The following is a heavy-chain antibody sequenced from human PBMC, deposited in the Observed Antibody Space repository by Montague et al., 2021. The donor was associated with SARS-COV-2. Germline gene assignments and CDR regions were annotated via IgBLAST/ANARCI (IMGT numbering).Heavy chain of an antibody. Sequence: SLRLSCAASGFTFSSFNMNWVRQAPGKGLEWVSFISTSSSNIYYADSVRGRFTISRDKAKNSLYLQMNSLRGEDTAVYYCARERGDYGADGGFDFWGQGTLVTVTS. D-gene: IGHD3-10*01. J-gene: IGHJ4*02. CDR2: ISTSSSNI. CDR1: GFTFSSFN. CDR3: ARERGDYGADGGFDF. V-gene: IGHV3-48*01.